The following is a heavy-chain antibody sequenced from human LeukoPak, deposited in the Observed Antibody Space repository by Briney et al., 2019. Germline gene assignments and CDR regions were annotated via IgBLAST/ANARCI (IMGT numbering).Heavy chain of an antibody. CDR3: ARGLDGYSYEYYHMDV. CDR1: GFTVSSNY. CDR2: IYSGGST. D-gene: IGHD5-18*01. J-gene: IGHJ6*03. Sequence: PGGSLRPSCAASGFTVSSNYMSWVRQAPGKGLEWVSVIYSGGSTYYADSVKGRFAISRDNSKNTLYLQMNSLRAEDTAVYYCARGLDGYSYEYYHMDVWGKGTTVTVSS. V-gene: IGHV3-53*01.